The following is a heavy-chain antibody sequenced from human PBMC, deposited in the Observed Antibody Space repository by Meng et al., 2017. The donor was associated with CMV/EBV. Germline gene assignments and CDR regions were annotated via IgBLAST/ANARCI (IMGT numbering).Heavy chain of an antibody. J-gene: IGHJ6*02. CDR1: GFTFSSYA. CDR3: ARDLRYCSSTSCYTIHYYYGMDV. D-gene: IGHD2-2*02. V-gene: IGHV3-30*04. CDR2: ISYDGSNK. Sequence: SCKASGFTFSSYAMHWVRQAPGKGLEWVAVISYDGSNKYYADSVKGRFTISRDNSKNTLYLQMNSLRAEDTAVYYCARDLRYCSSTSCYTIHYYYGMDVWGQGTTVTVSS.